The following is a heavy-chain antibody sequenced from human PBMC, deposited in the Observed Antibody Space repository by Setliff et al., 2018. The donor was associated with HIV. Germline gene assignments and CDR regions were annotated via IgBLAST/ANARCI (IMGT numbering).Heavy chain of an antibody. CDR1: GFTFRHYS. V-gene: IGHV3-21*04. Sequence: GSLRLSCAASGFTFRHYSMNWVRQAPGKGLEWFSSITNNSDTLYAASVKGRFLISRDNAKNSVHLQMNSLRAEDTAVYYCARDWNGSGRAMDVWGKGTTVTVSS. D-gene: IGHD3-10*01. J-gene: IGHJ6*03. CDR2: ITNNSDT. CDR3: ARDWNGSGRAMDV.